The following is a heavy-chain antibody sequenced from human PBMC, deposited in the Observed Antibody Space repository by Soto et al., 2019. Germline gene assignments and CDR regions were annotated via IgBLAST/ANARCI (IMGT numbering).Heavy chain of an antibody. Sequence: SETLSLTGAVYGGSFSGYYWSWICQPPGKGLEWIGEINHSGSTNYNPSLKSRVTISVDTSKNQFSLKLSSVTAADTAVYYCARRLYYYDSSGYYVRSYFDYWGQGTLVTVSS. CDR3: ARRLYYYDSSGYYVRSYFDY. V-gene: IGHV4-34*01. CDR2: INHSGST. CDR1: GGSFSGYY. D-gene: IGHD3-22*01. J-gene: IGHJ4*02.